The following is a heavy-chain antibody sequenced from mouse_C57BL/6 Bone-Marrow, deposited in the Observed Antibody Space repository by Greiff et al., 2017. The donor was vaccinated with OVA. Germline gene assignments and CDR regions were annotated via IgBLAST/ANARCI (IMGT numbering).Heavy chain of an antibody. J-gene: IGHJ1*03. V-gene: IGHV1-53*01. CDR1: GYTFTSYW. CDR2: INPSNGGT. Sequence: VQLQQPGTELVKPGASVKLSCKASGYTFTSYWMHWVKPRPGQGLELIGNINPSNGGTNYNEKFKSKATLTVDKSSSTAYLQLSSLTSEDSAVYYGARGRGRGGSSPHWCFDVWGTGTTVTVSS. CDR3: ARGRGRGGSSPHWCFDV. D-gene: IGHD1-1*01.